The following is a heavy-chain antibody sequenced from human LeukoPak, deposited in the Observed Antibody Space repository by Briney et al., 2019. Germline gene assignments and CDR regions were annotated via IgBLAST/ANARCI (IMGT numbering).Heavy chain of an antibody. D-gene: IGHD5-24*01. CDR1: GYSFTSYW. J-gene: IGHJ4*02. V-gene: IGHV5-51*01. CDR3: ARQDGVVEMATIPPYYFDY. Sequence: GESLKISCKGSGYSFTSYWIGWVRQMPGKGLGWMGIIYPGDSDTRYSPSFQGQVTISADKSISTAYLQWSSLKASDTAMYYCARQDGVVEMATIPPYYFDYWGQGTLVTVSS. CDR2: IYPGDSDT.